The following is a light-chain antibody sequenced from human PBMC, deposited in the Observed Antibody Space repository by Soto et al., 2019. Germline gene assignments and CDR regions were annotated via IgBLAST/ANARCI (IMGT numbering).Light chain of an antibody. V-gene: IGKV3-11*01. J-gene: IGKJ4*01. CDR3: QQRSNWPRLT. CDR1: QSVSSY. Sequence: EIVLTQSPATLSLSPGERATLSCRASQSVSSYLAWYQQKPGQAPRLIISDASNRATGIPARFTGSGSGTDFTLTISSLEPEDFAVYYCQQRSNWPRLTFGGGTKVEIK. CDR2: DAS.